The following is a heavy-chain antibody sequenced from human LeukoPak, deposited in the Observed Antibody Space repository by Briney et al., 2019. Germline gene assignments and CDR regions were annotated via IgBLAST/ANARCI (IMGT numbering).Heavy chain of an antibody. CDR1: GFTFSSYG. V-gene: IGHV3-30*02. D-gene: IGHD4-17*01. Sequence: GGSLRLSCAASGFTFSSYGMHWVRQAPGKGLEWVAFIRYDGSNKYYADSVKGRFTISRDNAKNTLYLQMNSLRAEDTAVYYCARVRPGDFNFDYWGQGTLVTVSS. CDR2: IRYDGSNK. J-gene: IGHJ4*02. CDR3: ARVRPGDFNFDY.